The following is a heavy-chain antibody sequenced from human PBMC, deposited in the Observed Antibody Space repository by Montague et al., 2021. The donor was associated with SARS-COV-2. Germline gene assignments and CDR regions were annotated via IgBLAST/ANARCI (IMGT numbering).Heavy chain of an antibody. Sequence: SLRLSCAASGFTFSSYEMNWVRQAPGKGLEWVSYISSSGSTIYYADSVKGRFTISRDNAKNSLYLQMNSLRAEDTAVYYCARDHLRSYYSGGSCQDYYYYYGFDVWGQGTTVTVSS. CDR2: ISSSGSTI. CDR1: GFTFSSYE. D-gene: IGHD2-15*01. J-gene: IGHJ6*02. CDR3: ARDHLRSYYSGGSCQDYYYYYGFDV. V-gene: IGHV3-48*03.